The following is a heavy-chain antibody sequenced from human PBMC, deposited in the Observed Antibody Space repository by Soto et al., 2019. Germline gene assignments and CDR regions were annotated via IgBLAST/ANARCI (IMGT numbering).Heavy chain of an antibody. D-gene: IGHD2-2*01. CDR2: INPNSGGT. CDR1: GYTFTGYY. V-gene: IGHV1-2*04. Sequence: ASVKVSCKASGYTFTGYYMHWLRQAPGQGLEWMGWINPNSGGTNYAQKFQGWVTMTRDTSISTAYMELSRLRSDDTAVYYCARGERYCSSTSCYHKYYDILTGYPRGAFDIWGQGTMVTVSS. CDR3: ARGERYCSSTSCYHKYYDILTGYPRGAFDI. J-gene: IGHJ3*02.